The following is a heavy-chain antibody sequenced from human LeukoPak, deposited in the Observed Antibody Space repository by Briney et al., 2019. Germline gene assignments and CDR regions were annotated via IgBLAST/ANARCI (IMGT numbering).Heavy chain of an antibody. D-gene: IGHD6-13*01. Sequence: SETLSLTCTVSGGSISSYYWSWIRQPPGKGLEWIGYIYYSGSTNYNPSLKSRVTISVDTSKNQFSLKLSSVTAADTAVYYCARDVGIVAAGDWFDPWGQGTLVTVSS. J-gene: IGHJ5*02. CDR3: ARDVGIVAAGDWFDP. V-gene: IGHV4-59*01. CDR2: IYYSGST. CDR1: GGSISSYY.